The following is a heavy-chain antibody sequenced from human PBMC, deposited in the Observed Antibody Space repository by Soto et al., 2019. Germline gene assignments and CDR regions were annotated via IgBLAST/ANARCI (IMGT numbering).Heavy chain of an antibody. Sequence: QVQLVESGGGVVQPGRSLRLSCAASGFTFSSYGMHWVRQAPGKGLEWVAVISYDGSNKYYADSVKGRFTISRDNSKNTLYLQMNSLRAEDTAVYYCAKVYCGGDCYSTYFDYWGQGTLATVSS. V-gene: IGHV3-30*18. CDR2: ISYDGSNK. D-gene: IGHD2-21*02. J-gene: IGHJ4*02. CDR1: GFTFSSYG. CDR3: AKVYCGGDCYSTYFDY.